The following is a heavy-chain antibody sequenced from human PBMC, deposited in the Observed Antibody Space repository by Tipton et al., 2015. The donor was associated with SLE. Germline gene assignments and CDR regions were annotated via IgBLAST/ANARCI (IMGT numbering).Heavy chain of an antibody. CDR2: INHSGST. Sequence: TLSLTYAVYGGSFSGYYWSWIRQPPGKGLEWIGEINHSGSTNYNPSLKSRVTISVDTSKNQFSLKLSSVTAADTAVYYCARVRPPLSIFGVVKGTDYYYMDVWGKGTTVTVSS. V-gene: IGHV4-34*01. D-gene: IGHD3-3*01. CDR3: ARVRPPLSIFGVVKGTDYYYMDV. J-gene: IGHJ6*03. CDR1: GGSFSGYY.